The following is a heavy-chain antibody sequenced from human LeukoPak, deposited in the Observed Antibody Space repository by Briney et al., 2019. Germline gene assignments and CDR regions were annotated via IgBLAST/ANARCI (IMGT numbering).Heavy chain of an antibody. Sequence: SETLFLTCAVYGGSFSGYYWSWIRQPPGKGLEWIGEINHSGSTNYNPSLKSRVTISVDTSKNQFSLKLSSVTAADTAVYYCARGLESDIVVVPAALHSSFDYWGQGTLVTVSS. CDR2: INHSGST. D-gene: IGHD2-2*01. J-gene: IGHJ4*02. CDR1: GGSFSGYY. V-gene: IGHV4-34*01. CDR3: ARGLESDIVVVPAALHSSFDY.